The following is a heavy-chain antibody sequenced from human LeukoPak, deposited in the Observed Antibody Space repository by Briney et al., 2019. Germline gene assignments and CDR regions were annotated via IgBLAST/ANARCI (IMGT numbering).Heavy chain of an antibody. J-gene: IGHJ4*02. CDR2: MNPNSGNT. Sequence: ASVKVSCKASGYTFTNYDINWVRQATGQGLEWMGWMNPNSGNTGYAQKFQDRVIMARNTSISTAYMELSSLRSEDTAVYYCARRRANSGDYVDYWGQGTLVTVSS. CDR1: GYTFTNYD. D-gene: IGHD4-17*01. CDR3: ARRRANSGDYVDY. V-gene: IGHV1-8*01.